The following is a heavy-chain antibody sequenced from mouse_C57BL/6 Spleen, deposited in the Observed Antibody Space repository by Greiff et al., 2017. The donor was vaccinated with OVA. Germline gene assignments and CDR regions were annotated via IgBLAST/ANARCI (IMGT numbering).Heavy chain of an antibody. Sequence: QVQLQQSGAELVKPGASVKMSCKASGYTFTSYWITWVKQRPGQGLEWIGDIYPGSGSTNYNEKFKSKATLTVDTSSSTAYMQLSSLTSEDSAVYYCARSVTTVVAPYWYFDVWGTGTTVTVSS. J-gene: IGHJ1*03. D-gene: IGHD1-1*01. V-gene: IGHV1-55*01. CDR3: ARSVTTVVAPYWYFDV. CDR1: GYTFTSYW. CDR2: IYPGSGST.